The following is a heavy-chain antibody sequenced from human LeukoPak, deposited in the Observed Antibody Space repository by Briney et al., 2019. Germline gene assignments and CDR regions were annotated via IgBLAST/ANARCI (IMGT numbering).Heavy chain of an antibody. V-gene: IGHV4-34*01. Sequence: SETLSLTCAVYGGSFSGYYWSWIRQPPGKGLEWIGQINHSGSTNYNPSLKSRVTISVDTSNNQFSLKLSSVTAADTAVYYCARVLPAAANWFDPWGQGTLVTVSS. CDR2: INHSGST. D-gene: IGHD2-2*01. CDR3: ARVLPAAANWFDP. CDR1: GGSFSGYY. J-gene: IGHJ5*02.